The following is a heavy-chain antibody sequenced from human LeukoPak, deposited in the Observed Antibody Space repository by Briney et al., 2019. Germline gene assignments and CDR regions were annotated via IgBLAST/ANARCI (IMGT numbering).Heavy chain of an antibody. CDR1: GGSISSYY. CDR2: INHSGST. Sequence: SETLSLTCTVSGGSISSYYWSWIRQPPGKGLEWIGEINHSGSTNYNPSLKSRVTISVDTSKNQFSLKLSSVTAADTAVYYCARVPRLRYYYGSGGPKGWFDPWGQGTLVTVSS. J-gene: IGHJ5*02. V-gene: IGHV4-34*01. D-gene: IGHD3-10*01. CDR3: ARVPRLRYYYGSGGPKGWFDP.